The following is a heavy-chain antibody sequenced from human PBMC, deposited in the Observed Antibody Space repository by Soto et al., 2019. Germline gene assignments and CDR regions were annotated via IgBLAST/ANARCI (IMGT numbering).Heavy chain of an antibody. V-gene: IGHV5-51*01. CDR2: IYPGDSDT. CDR1: GFSFTSYG. J-gene: IGHJ3*02. Sequence: GESLKISCKGSGFSFTSYGIGWVRQMPGKGLEWMGIIYPGDSDTRYSPSFQGQVTISADKSISTAYLQVNSLRAGDTAVYYCARSGLWGYDPFDIWGQGTMVTVSS. CDR3: ARSGLWGYDPFDI. D-gene: IGHD7-27*01.